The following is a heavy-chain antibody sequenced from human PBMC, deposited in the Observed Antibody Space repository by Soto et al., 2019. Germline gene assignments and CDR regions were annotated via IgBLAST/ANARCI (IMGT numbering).Heavy chain of an antibody. CDR3: AREGDLTAFDI. D-gene: IGHD3-10*01. CDR2: IWYDGSKK. CDR1: GFIFSSYG. J-gene: IGHJ3*02. V-gene: IGHV3-33*01. Sequence: PGGSLRVSCAASGFIFSSYGMHWVRQAPGKGLEWVAVIWYDGSKKYYADSVKGRFTISRDNSNNSFYLEINSLRGEDTGVYYCAREGDLTAFDIWGQGTTVTVSS.